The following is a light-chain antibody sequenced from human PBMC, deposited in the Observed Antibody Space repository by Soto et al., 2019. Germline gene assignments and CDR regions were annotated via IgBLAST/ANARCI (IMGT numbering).Light chain of an antibody. Sequence: EIVLTQSPAPLSLSPGERATLSCRASQSVSTYLAWYQQKPGQAPRLLIYDASNRATGIPARFSGSGSGTDCTLTISSLEPEDVAVYYCQQRSNWPLTFGGGTKVDIK. CDR3: QQRSNWPLT. CDR2: DAS. J-gene: IGKJ4*01. V-gene: IGKV3-11*01. CDR1: QSVSTY.